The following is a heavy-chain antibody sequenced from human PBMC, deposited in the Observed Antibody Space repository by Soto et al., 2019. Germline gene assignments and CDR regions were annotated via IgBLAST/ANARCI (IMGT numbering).Heavy chain of an antibody. CDR2: IYYSGST. CDR1: GDSISSDY. J-gene: IGHJ5*02. CDR3: ARVPTP. V-gene: IGHV4-59*12. D-gene: IGHD2-2*01. Sequence: PSETLSLTCTVSGDSISSDYWSWIRQPPGKGLELIGFIYYSGSTYYNPSLKSRVTISVDRSKNQFSLKLSSVTAADTAVYYCARVPTPRGQGTLVTVSS.